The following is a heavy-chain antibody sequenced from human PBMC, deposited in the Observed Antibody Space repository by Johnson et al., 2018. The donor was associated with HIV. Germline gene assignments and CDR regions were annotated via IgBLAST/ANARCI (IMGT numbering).Heavy chain of an antibody. CDR3: ARDRGRGSEDAFDI. D-gene: IGHD2-15*01. CDR1: GFTFSSYG. V-gene: IGHV3-30*02. CDR2: IRYDGSNK. Sequence: QVQLVESGGGVVQPGGSLRLSCAASGFTFSSYGMHWVRQAPGKGLEWVAFIRYDGSNKYYADSVKGRSTISRDNAKNSLYLQMSSLRAEDTALYYWARDRGRGSEDAFDIWGQGTMVTVSS. J-gene: IGHJ3*02.